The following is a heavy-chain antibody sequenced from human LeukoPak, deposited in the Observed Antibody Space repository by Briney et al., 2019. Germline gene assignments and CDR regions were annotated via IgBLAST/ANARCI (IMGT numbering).Heavy chain of an antibody. CDR3: ARPYYCSSTSCSLDAFDI. D-gene: IGHD2-2*01. CDR1: GGTFSSYA. J-gene: IGHJ3*02. Sequence: ASVKVSCKASGGTFSSYAISWVRQAPGQGLEWMGRIIPILGIANYAQKFQGRVTITADKSTSTAYMELSSLRSEDTAVYYCARPYYCSSTSCSLDAFDIWGQGTMVTVSS. V-gene: IGHV1-69*04. CDR2: IIPILGIA.